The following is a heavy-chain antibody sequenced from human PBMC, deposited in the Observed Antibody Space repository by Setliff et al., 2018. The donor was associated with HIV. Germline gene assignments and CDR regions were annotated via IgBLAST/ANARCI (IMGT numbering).Heavy chain of an antibody. V-gene: IGHV4-4*07. D-gene: IGHD3-10*01. J-gene: IGHJ6*03. CDR1: GGSISNYY. CDR2: IYTSGST. Sequence: SETLSLTCTVSGGSISNYYWSWIRQPAGKGLEWIGRIYTSGSTNYNPSLKSRVTMSVDTSKNQFSLKLSSVTAADTAVYYCAGGGSWGVGDPGYYYMDVWGKGTTVTVS. CDR3: AGGGSWGVGDPGYYYMDV.